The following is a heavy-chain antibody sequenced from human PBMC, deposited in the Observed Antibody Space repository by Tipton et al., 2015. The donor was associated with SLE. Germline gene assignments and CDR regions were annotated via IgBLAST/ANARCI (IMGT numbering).Heavy chain of an antibody. J-gene: IGHJ4*02. D-gene: IGHD7-27*01. CDR2: INSDGNSI. Sequence: SLRLSCAASGFIFRNYWMYWVRLTPGKGLVCVSRINSDGNSITYADSVKGRFTISRDNSKDTIYLQMNSLRAEDTALYYCARDKTWGSFGYWGQGTLVTVSS. V-gene: IGHV3-74*03. CDR3: ARDKTWGSFGY. CDR1: GFIFRNYW.